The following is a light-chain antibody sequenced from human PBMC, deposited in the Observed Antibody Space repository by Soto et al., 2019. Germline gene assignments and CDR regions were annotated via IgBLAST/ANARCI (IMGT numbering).Light chain of an antibody. CDR3: QSGT. V-gene: IGKV3-15*01. CDR2: GIT. Sequence: VMTQSPATLSVSPGERATLSCRASQSINSNLAWYQQKPGQAPRLLIYGITTRATGIPAKFSGSGSGTEFTLTISSLQSEDFAVYYCQSGTFGQGTRWIS. CDR1: QSINSN. J-gene: IGKJ1*01.